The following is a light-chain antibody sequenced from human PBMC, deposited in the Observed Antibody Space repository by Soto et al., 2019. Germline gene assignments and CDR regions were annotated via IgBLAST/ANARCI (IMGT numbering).Light chain of an antibody. J-gene: IGKJ4*01. CDR2: AVS. CDR1: QGISSY. CDR3: QQLKSYPQST. V-gene: IGKV1-9*01. Sequence: IQLTQSPSFLSASVGDRVSITCRASQGISSYLAWYQQKPGKAPKLLIYAVSTLQSGVPSRFSGTESGTEFTLTISSRQPEDLATYHCQQLKSYPQSTFGGGTKVEIK.